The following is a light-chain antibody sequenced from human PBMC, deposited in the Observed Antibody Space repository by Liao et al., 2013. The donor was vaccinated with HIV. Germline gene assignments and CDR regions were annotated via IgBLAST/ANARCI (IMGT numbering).Light chain of an antibody. CDR3: QVWDSSSDNLVV. CDR2: YDT. V-gene: IGLV3-21*04. Sequence: SYELTQPPSVSVAPGKTAKITCGGNNIGNKNVHWYQQRPGQAPILVIYYDTDRPSGIPERFSGSNSGDTATLAISSVEVGDEADYYCQVWDSSSDNLVVFGGGTKLTVL. CDR1: NIGNKN. J-gene: IGLJ2*01.